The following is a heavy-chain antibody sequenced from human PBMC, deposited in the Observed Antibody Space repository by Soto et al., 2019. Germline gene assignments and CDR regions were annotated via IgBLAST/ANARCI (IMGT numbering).Heavy chain of an antibody. Sequence: VGSLRLSCAASRFSVTSHAMHWVRQAPGKGLEWVAVISHDGRQKHYIDSVRGRFTLSRDESDNTVYLQMNSLRREDTAMYYCAKDVYFDSYYFDQWGQGTLVTVSS. CDR1: RFSVTSHA. CDR3: AKDVYFDSYYFDQ. D-gene: IGHD3-9*01. V-gene: IGHV3-30*04. CDR2: ISHDGRQK. J-gene: IGHJ4*02.